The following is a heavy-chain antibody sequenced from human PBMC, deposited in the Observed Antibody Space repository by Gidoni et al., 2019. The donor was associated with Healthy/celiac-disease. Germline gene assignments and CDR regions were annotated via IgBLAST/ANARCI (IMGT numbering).Heavy chain of an antibody. CDR2: ISAYNGNT. J-gene: IGHJ6*02. Sequence: QVQLVQSGAEVKKPGASVKVSCKASGYTFTSYGISWVRQSPGQGLEWMGWISAYNGNTNYAQKLQGRVTMTTDTSTSTAYMELRSLRSDDTAVYYCAREKDDYDILTGYYSSGMDVWGQGTTVTVSS. V-gene: IGHV1-18*04. CDR1: GYTFTSYG. CDR3: AREKDDYDILTGYYSSGMDV. D-gene: IGHD3-9*01.